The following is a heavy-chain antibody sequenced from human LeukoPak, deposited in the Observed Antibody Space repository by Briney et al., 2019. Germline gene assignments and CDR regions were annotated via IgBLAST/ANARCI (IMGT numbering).Heavy chain of an antibody. J-gene: IGHJ4*02. CDR1: GGSISSISSNNYH. Sequence: KTSETLSLTCIVSGGSISSISSNNYHWGWIRQPPGKGLEWIGSIYYSGSTYYNPSLKSRVTISVDTSKNQFSLKLSSVIAADTAVYYCARDSSSTLNDYWGQGTLVTVSS. V-gene: IGHV4-39*02. D-gene: IGHD6-6*01. CDR3: ARDSSSTLNDY. CDR2: IYYSGST.